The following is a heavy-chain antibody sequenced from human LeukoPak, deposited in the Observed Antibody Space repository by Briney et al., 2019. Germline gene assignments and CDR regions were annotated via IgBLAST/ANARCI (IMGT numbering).Heavy chain of an antibody. J-gene: IGHJ3*02. CDR3: ARGRYCSADICSGGDAFDI. CDR2: IYTRGST. V-gene: IGHV4-4*07. D-gene: IGHD2-15*01. CDR1: GCSINNYY. Sequence: TSSETLSLTCTVSGCSINNYYWSWIRQPAGKGLEWIGRIYTRGSTNYNPSLKSRVTMSVDTSKNQFSLKLSSVTAADTAVYYCARGRYCSADICSGGDAFDIWGQGTMVSVSS.